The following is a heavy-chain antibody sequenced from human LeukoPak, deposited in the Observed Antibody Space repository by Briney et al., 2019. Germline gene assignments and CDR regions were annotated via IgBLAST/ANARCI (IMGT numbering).Heavy chain of an antibody. J-gene: IGHJ6*02. Sequence: GGSLRLSCAASGFTFSSYEMNWVRQAPGKGLEWVSYISSSGINIYYADSVKGRFTISRDKAKNSLYLQMNSLRAEDTAVYYCARDLAVWQQLFRRYYYGMDVWGQGTTVTVSS. CDR1: GFTFSSYE. CDR3: ARDLAVWQQLFRRYYYGMDV. D-gene: IGHD6-13*01. CDR2: ISSSGINI. V-gene: IGHV3-48*03.